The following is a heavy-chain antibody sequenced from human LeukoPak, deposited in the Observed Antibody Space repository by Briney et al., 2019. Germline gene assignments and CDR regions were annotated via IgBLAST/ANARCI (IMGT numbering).Heavy chain of an antibody. CDR1: GGSISSYY. J-gene: IGHJ4*02. CDR2: IYYSGST. CDR3: ARYSNYDPYYFDY. D-gene: IGHD4-11*01. V-gene: IGHV4-59*08. Sequence: SETLSLTCTVSGGSISSYYWSWIRQPPGKGLEWIGYIYYSGSTNYNPSLKSRVTISVDTSKSQFSLKLSSVTAADTAVYYCARYSNYDPYYFDYWGQGTLVTVSS.